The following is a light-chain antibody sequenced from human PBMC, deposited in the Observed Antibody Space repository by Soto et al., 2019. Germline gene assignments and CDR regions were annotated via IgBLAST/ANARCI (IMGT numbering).Light chain of an antibody. CDR1: NKEVGGYNY. CDR2: DVS. V-gene: IGLV2-14*03. J-gene: IGLJ1*01. CDR3: CSYTSSSTPWV. Sequence: QSALTQPASVSGSPGQSITISCTGTNKEVGGYNYVSWYQQHPGKAPKLMIYDVSDRPSGVSNRFSASKSGNTASLTISGLQAEDEADYYCCSYTSSSTPWVFGTGTKVTVL.